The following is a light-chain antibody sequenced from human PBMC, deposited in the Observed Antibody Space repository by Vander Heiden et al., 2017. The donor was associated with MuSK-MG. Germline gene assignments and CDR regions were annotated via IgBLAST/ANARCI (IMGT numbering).Light chain of an antibody. CDR1: QSISSY. Sequence: DRVTITCRASQSISSYLNWYQQKPGKAPKLLIYAASSLQSGVPSRCSGSGSGTDFTLTISSLQPEDFATYYCQQSYSTPPVTFGGGTKVEIK. CDR2: AAS. CDR3: QQSYSTPPVT. V-gene: IGKV1-39*01. J-gene: IGKJ4*01.